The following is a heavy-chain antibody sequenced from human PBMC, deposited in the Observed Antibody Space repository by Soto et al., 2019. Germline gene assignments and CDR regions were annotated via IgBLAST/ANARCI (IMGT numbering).Heavy chain of an antibody. CDR1: GGTFNNYA. D-gene: IGHD2-21*01. V-gene: IGHV1-69*01. CDR3: ARVEIAHTKRIIAWCDT. J-gene: IGHJ5*02. Sequence: QVLLVQSGPEVKKPGSSVKVSCRTSGGTFNNYAITWVRQARGQGLEWMGGITPRFATTTYAQRFQGRLTLIADDSSTTVYIQLSSWRYDDTAVYYCARVEIAHTKRIIAWCDTWGQGTLVTVYS. CDR2: ITPRFATT.